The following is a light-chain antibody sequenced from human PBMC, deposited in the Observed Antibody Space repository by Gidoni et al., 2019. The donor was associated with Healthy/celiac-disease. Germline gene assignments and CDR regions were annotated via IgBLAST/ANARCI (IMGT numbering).Light chain of an antibody. CDR2: AAS. Sequence: DIQMTQSPSYLSASVGDRVTIVCRARQSISSHLNCYQQKPGKAPKLLIYAASSLQSGVPSRFSGSGSGTDFTLTVSSLQPEDFATYYCQQSYSTPLTFGGGTKVEIK. J-gene: IGKJ4*01. V-gene: IGKV1-39*01. CDR1: QSISSH. CDR3: QQSYSTPLT.